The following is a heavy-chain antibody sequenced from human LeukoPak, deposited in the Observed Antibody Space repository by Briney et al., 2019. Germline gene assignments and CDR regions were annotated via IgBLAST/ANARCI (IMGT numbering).Heavy chain of an antibody. D-gene: IGHD1-26*01. CDR3: AVGANPGAFDY. CDR1: GFTFSSYW. J-gene: IGHJ4*02. Sequence: GGSLRLSCAASGFTFSSYWMSWVRQAPGKGLEWVANIKKDGSEKYYVDSVKGRFTISRDNAKNSLYLQMNSLRAEDTAVYYCAVGANPGAFDYWGQGTLVTVSS. CDR2: IKKDGSEK. V-gene: IGHV3-7*01.